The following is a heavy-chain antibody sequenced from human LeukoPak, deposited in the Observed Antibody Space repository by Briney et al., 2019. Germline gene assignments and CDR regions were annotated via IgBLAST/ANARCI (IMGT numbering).Heavy chain of an antibody. CDR3: AKDAYSSSCYNFDYYYYYYMDV. V-gene: IGHV3-23*01. Sequence: GGSLRLSCAASGFTFSSYAMSWVRQAPGKGLEWVSAISGSGGSTYYADSVKGRFTISRDNSKNTLYLQMNSLRAEDTAVYYCAKDAYSSSCYNFDYYYYYYMDVWGKGTTVTVSS. CDR2: ISGSGGST. J-gene: IGHJ6*03. CDR1: GFTFSSYA. D-gene: IGHD6-13*01.